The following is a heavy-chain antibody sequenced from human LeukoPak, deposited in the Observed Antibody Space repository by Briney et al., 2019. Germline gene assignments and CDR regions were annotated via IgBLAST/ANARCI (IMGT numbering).Heavy chain of an antibody. J-gene: IGHJ5*02. D-gene: IGHD3-16*01. CDR2: FYSGGTT. CDR1: GFNVRSKY. Sequence: GGSLRLSCAASGFNVRSKYMSWVRQAPGKGLECVSVFYSGGTTAYADSVKGRFTISRDNSKNTLYLQMNSLRAEDTAVYYCAKVIHLPRQTYYDYVWGSYSINWFDPWGQGTLVTVSS. CDR3: AKVIHLPRQTYYDYVWGSYSINWFDP. V-gene: IGHV3-53*01.